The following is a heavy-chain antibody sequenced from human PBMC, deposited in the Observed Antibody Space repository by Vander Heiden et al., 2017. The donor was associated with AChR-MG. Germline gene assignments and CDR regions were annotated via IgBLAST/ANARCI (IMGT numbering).Heavy chain of an antibody. J-gene: IGHJ3*02. CDR3: ARETKYYYDSSGYDAFDI. D-gene: IGHD3-22*01. CDR1: GGTFSSYA. Sequence: QVQLVQSGAEVKKPGSSVKVSCKASGGTFSSYAISWVRQAPGKGLEWMGGIIPIFGTANYAQKFQGRVTITADKSTSTAYMELSSLRSEDTAVYYCARETKYYYDSSGYDAFDIWGQGTMVTVSS. V-gene: IGHV1-69*06. CDR2: IIPIFGTA.